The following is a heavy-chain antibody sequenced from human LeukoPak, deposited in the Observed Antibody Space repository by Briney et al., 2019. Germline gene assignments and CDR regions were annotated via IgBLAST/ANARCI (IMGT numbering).Heavy chain of an antibody. V-gene: IGHV1-69*05. CDR3: ARDLSHGEFVY. Sequence: ASVKVSCKASGGTFSSYAISWVRQAPGQGLEWMGGIIPIFGTANYAQKFQGRVTITTDESTSTAFMELSSLRSEDTAVYYCARDLSHGEFVYWGQGTLVTVSS. CDR1: GGTFSSYA. J-gene: IGHJ4*02. D-gene: IGHD3-10*01. CDR2: IIPIFGTA.